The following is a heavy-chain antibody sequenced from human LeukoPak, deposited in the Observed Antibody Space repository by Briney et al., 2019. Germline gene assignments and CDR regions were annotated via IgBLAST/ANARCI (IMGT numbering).Heavy chain of an antibody. J-gene: IGHJ4*02. CDR2: IIPIFGTA. CDR3: ATTGRVTMVRGVIPNVDY. V-gene: IGHV1-69*05. Sequence: SVKVSCKASGGTFSSYAISWVRQAPGQGLEWMARIIPIFGTANYAQKFQGRATITTDESTSTAYMELSSLRSEDTAVYYCATTGRVTMVRGVIPNVDYWGQGTLVTVSS. D-gene: IGHD3-10*01. CDR1: GGTFSSYA.